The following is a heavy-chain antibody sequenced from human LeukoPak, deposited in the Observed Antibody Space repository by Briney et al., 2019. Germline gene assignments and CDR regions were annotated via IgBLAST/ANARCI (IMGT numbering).Heavy chain of an antibody. V-gene: IGHV4-4*09. J-gene: IGHJ4*02. CDR1: GGSISSYY. Sequence: SETLSLTCTVSGGSISSYYWSWIRQPPGKGLEWIGYIYTSGSTNYNPSLKSRVTISVDTSKNQFSLKLSSVTAADAAVYYCARLVVSGSYWVGFDYWGQGTLVNVSS. D-gene: IGHD1-26*01. CDR3: ARLVVSGSYWVGFDY. CDR2: IYTSGST.